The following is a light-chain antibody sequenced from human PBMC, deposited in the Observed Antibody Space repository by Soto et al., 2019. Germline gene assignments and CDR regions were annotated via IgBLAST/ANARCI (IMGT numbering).Light chain of an antibody. CDR1: QAISNF. J-gene: IGKJ1*01. Sequence: DFQMTQSPSSLSASVGDRVTISCRAIQAISNFIAWYQQKPGKVPKLLIYAASTLQLGVPSRFSGSGSGTDFTLTINSLQPEDVGIYYCQRYNSVPWTFGQGTKVEIK. V-gene: IGKV1-27*01. CDR2: AAS. CDR3: QRYNSVPWT.